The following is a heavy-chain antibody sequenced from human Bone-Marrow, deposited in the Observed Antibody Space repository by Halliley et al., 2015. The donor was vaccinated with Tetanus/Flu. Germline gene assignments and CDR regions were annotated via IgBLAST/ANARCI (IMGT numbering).Heavy chain of an antibody. CDR2: ISNSDSTI. D-gene: IGHD3-3*02. Sequence: SLRLSCTASGSTFSTYEMNWVRQVPGTGLEWISYISNSDSTIYYADSVEGRFTISRDNARNSLYLQMNSLRAEDTAVYYCASALLYIHGRIFGLWGPGPLVTVS. V-gene: IGHV3-48*03. J-gene: IGHJ4*02. CDR3: ASALLYIHGRIFGL. CDR1: GSTFSTYE.